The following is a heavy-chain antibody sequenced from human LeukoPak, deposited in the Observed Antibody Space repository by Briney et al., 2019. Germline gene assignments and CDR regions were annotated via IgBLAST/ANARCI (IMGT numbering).Heavy chain of an antibody. D-gene: IGHD1-1*01. CDR2: IKEDGSEK. V-gene: IGHV3-7*05. CDR1: GFIFSTYS. Sequence: PGGSLRLSCGASGFIFSTYSMTWVRQAPGKGLEWVANIKEDGSEKHHVDSLKGRFTISRDNAKNSLYLQMNSLRAEDTAVYYCVGGGGTFVYWGQAAMATDSS. J-gene: IGHJ4*02. CDR3: VGGGGTFVY.